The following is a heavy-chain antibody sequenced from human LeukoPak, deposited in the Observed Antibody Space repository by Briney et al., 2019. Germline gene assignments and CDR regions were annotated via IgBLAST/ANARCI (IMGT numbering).Heavy chain of an antibody. Sequence: SETLSLTCTVSGGSISSYYWSWIRQPPGKGLEWIGEINHSGSTNYNPSLKSRVTISVDTSKNQFSLKLSSVTAADTAVYYCARAWRYWGQGTLVTVSS. V-gene: IGHV4-34*01. CDR3: ARAWRY. CDR2: INHSGST. CDR1: GGSISSYY. J-gene: IGHJ4*02.